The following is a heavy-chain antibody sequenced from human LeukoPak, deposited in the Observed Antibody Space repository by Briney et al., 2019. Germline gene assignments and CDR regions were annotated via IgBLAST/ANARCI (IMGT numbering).Heavy chain of an antibody. D-gene: IGHD6-19*01. CDR1: VFTFSSYT. Sequence: GGSLRLSCTASVFTFSSYTMNWVRQTPGKGLEWVASISSSSNHINYVDSVKGRFTVSRDNADFSLCLHMDSLRTEDSGIYYCARPSAVAGSPYYYAYMDVWGKGTTVTVSS. J-gene: IGHJ6*03. CDR2: ISSSSNHI. CDR3: ARPSAVAGSPYYYAYMDV. V-gene: IGHV3-21*04.